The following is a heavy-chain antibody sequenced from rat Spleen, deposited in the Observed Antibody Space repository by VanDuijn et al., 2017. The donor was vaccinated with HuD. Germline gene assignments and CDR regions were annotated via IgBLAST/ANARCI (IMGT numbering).Heavy chain of an antibody. CDR3: ARRQGWFAY. J-gene: IGHJ3*01. CDR1: GFTFSDYA. CDR2: IIYDSRT. V-gene: IGHV5-17*01. Sequence: EVQLVESGGGLALPGRSLKISCAASGFTFSDYAMAWVRQAPKKGLEWVATIIYDSRTYYRDSVKGRFTLSRHNAKSTLYLQMDSLRSEDTATYYCARRQGWFAYWGQGTLVSVSS.